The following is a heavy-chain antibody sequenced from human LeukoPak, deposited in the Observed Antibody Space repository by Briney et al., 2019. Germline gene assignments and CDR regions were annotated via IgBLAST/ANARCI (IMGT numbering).Heavy chain of an antibody. CDR1: GFTFSSYA. Sequence: GGSLRLSCVASGFTFSSYAMHWVRQAPGKGLEWVAVISYDGSNKYHADSVKGRFTISRDNSKNTLYLQMNSLRAEDTAVYYCARDRGDGYNQGELDYWGQGTLVTVSS. CDR3: ARDRGDGYNQGELDY. D-gene: IGHD5-24*01. V-gene: IGHV3-30-3*01. J-gene: IGHJ4*02. CDR2: ISYDGSNK.